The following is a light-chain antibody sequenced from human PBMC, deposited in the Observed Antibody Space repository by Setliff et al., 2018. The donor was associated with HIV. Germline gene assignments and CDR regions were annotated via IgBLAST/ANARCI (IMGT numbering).Light chain of an antibody. V-gene: IGLV2-14*01. CDR1: SSDVGGYNY. J-gene: IGLJ1*01. CDR2: EVS. Sequence: QSALAQPASVSGSPGQSITMSCTGTSSDVGGYNYVSWYQQHPGKAPKLIIYEVSNWPSGVSNRFSGSKSGNTASLTISGLQAEDEADYYCSSYTSIYTYVFGTGTKVTVL. CDR3: SSYTSIYTYV.